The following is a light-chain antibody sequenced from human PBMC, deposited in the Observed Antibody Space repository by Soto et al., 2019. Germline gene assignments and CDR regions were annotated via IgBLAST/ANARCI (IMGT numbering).Light chain of an antibody. J-gene: IGLJ2*01. CDR2: EVS. CDR3: SSYTTSSTRV. CDR1: SSDVGGYHS. V-gene: IGLV2-14*01. Sequence: QSALTQPASVYGSPGQSITISCTGTSSDVGGYHSVSWYQQHPGIAPKLMIYEVSNRPSGVSNRFSGSKSGNTASLTISGLQAEDEADYYCSSYTTSSTRVFGGGTKLTVL.